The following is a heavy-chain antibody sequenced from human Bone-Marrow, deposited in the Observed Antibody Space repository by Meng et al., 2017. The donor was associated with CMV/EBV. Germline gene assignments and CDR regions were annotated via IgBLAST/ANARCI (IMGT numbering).Heavy chain of an antibody. Sequence: GESLKISCAASGFTFTDHWMTWVRQAPGKGLQWVANIKEDGTQKYDSASVRGRFTIYRDNAKNLVYLQMNNLRPEDTAVYYCARPLHDILTGYYKAVFAYWGQGTLVTVSS. D-gene: IGHD3-9*01. CDR1: GFTFTDHW. V-gene: IGHV3-7*01. CDR3: ARPLHDILTGYYKAVFAY. J-gene: IGHJ4*02. CDR2: IKEDGTQK.